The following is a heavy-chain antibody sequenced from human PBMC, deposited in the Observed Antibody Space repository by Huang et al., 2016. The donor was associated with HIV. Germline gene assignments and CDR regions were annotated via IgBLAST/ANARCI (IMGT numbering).Heavy chain of an antibody. CDR1: GLTFSDYY. D-gene: IGHD3-16*01. CDR3: ARDHVRVAYPTMYYFDS. V-gene: IGHV3-11*04. Sequence: QVQLVESGGGLVKPGGSLRLSCAASGLTFSDYYMSWFRQAPGKGLEWISFISSSGNSLFYADSVKGRFTISRDNAKNSLFLQMKSLRVEDTAVYYCARDHVRVAYPTMYYFDSWGQGALVTVSS. CDR2: ISSSGNSL. J-gene: IGHJ4*02.